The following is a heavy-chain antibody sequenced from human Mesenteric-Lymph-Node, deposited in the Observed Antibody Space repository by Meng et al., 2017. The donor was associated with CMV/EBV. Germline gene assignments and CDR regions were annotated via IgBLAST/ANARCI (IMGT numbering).Heavy chain of an antibody. D-gene: IGHD2-2*01. CDR3: ARGRSDCSSTSCYDWFDP. V-gene: IGHV1-2*06. J-gene: IGHJ5*02. CDR2: INPNSGGT. Sequence: YTFIGYYMHWVRQAPGQGLEWMGRINPNSGGTNYAQNFQGRVTMTRDTSINTAYMELSRLRSDDTAVYYCARGRSDCSSTSCYDWFDPWGQGTLVTVSS. CDR1: YTFIGYY.